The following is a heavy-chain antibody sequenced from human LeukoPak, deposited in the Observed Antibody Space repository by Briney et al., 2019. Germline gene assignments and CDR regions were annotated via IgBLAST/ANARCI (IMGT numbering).Heavy chain of an antibody. CDR2: ISGSGGST. CDR3: AKGTAAGPRGFDY. CDR1: RFTFSTYA. J-gene: IGHJ4*02. D-gene: IGHD6-25*01. Sequence: GGSLRLSCAASRFTFSTYAMNWIRQGPGKGLEWVSAISGSGGSTYYTDSVKGRFTISRDNSKNTVYLQMNSLRADDTAVYYCAKGTAAGPRGFDYWGQGTQVTVSS. V-gene: IGHV3-23*01.